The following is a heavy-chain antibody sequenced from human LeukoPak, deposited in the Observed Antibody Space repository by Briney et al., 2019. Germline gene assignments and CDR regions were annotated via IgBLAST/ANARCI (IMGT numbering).Heavy chain of an antibody. CDR3: ARTSTVTNHRDY. J-gene: IGHJ4*02. D-gene: IGHD4-17*01. CDR1: GDSISSSSSY. V-gene: IGHV4-39*07. Sequence: SETLSLTCTVSGDSISSSSSYWGWIRQPPGKGLEWIGSIYHSGSTYYNPSLKSRVTISVDTSKNQFSLKLSSVTAADTAVYYCARTSTVTNHRDYWGQGTLVTVSS. CDR2: IYHSGST.